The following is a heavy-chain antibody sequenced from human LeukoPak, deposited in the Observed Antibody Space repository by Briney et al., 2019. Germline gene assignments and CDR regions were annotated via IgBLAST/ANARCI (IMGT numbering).Heavy chain of an antibody. Sequence: GGSLRLSCAASGFTFSSYWTSWVRQAPGKGLEWVANIKQDGSEKYYVDSVKGRFTISRDNAKNSLYLQMNSLRAEDTAVYYCARDSTIIGSSWLNWFDPWGQGTLVTVSS. CDR3: ARDSTIIGSSWLNWFDP. V-gene: IGHV3-7*01. D-gene: IGHD6-13*01. J-gene: IGHJ5*02. CDR1: GFTFSSYW. CDR2: IKQDGSEK.